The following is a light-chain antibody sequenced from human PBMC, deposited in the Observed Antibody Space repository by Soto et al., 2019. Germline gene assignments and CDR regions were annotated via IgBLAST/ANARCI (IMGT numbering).Light chain of an antibody. Sequence: IQMTQSPSSLSASVRDRVTITCRASQGISSYLAWYQQKPGKAPKLLIYAASTLQSGVPSRFSGSGSGTDFTLTISCLQSEDFATYYCQQYYSYPWTFGQGTKVDIK. CDR1: QGISSY. CDR2: AAS. J-gene: IGKJ1*01. V-gene: IGKV1-8*01. CDR3: QQYYSYPWT.